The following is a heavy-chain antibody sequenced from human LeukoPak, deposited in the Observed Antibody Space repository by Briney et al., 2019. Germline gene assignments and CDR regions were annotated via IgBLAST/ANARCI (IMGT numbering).Heavy chain of an antibody. V-gene: IGHV4-38-2*02. D-gene: IGHD3-22*01. Sequence: SETLSLTCTVSGYSISSGYYWGWIRQPPGKGLEWIGSIYHSGSTYYNPSLKSRVTISVDTSKNQFSLKLSSVTAADTAVYYCASGYYPSYYYYMDVWGKGTTVTVSS. CDR1: GYSISSGYY. J-gene: IGHJ6*03. CDR2: IYHSGST. CDR3: ASGYYPSYYYYMDV.